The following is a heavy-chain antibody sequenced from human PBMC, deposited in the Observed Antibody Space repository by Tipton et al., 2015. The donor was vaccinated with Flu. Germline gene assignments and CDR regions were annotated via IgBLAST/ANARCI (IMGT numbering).Heavy chain of an antibody. J-gene: IGHJ6*03. CDR1: GFTFSSYW. D-gene: IGHD3-3*01. V-gene: IGHV3-7*04. CDR3: ARAYYDFWSGYYGNMDV. Sequence: SLRLSCAASGFTFSSYWMSWVRQAPGKGLEWVANIKQDGSEKYHVDSVKGRFTISRDNAKNSLYLQMNSLRAEDTAVYYCARAYYDFWSGYYGNMDVWGKGTTVTVSS. CDR2: IKQDGSEK.